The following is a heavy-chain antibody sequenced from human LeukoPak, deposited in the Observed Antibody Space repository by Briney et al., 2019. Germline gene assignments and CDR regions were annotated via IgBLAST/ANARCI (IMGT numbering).Heavy chain of an antibody. D-gene: IGHD5-12*01. V-gene: IGHV1-2*02. CDR1: GYNFTGYY. J-gene: IGHJ6*03. CDR3: ARFYSGYGNYYYYMDV. Sequence: ASVKVSCKASGYNFTGYYSHWVRQAPGQGLEWMGWINPNTGGTNYAQKFQGRVTMTRDTSISTAYMELSRLRSDDTAVYYCARFYSGYGNYYYYMDVWGKGTTVTVSS. CDR2: INPNTGGT.